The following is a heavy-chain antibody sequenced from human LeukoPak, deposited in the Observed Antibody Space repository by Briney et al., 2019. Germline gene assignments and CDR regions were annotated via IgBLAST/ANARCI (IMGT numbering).Heavy chain of an antibody. CDR1: GGTFSSYA. CDR3: ARARRGIVVVPVRNAFDI. V-gene: IGHV1-69*05. CDR2: IIPIFGTA. D-gene: IGHD2-2*01. Sequence: SVKVSCKASGGTFSSYAISWVRQAPGQGLEWMGRIIPIFGTANYAQKFQGRVTITTDESTSTAYMELSSLRSEDTAVYYCARARRGIVVVPVRNAFDIWGQGTMVTVSS. J-gene: IGHJ3*02.